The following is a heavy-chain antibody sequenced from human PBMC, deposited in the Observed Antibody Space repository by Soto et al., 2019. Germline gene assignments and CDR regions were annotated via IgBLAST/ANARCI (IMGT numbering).Heavy chain of an antibody. CDR2: IDPSDSYT. CDR3: ARRKYCSGGSCYSSDAFDI. CDR1: GYSFTSYW. Sequence: GESLKISCKGSGYSFTSYWISWVRQMPGKGLEWMGRIDPSDSYTNYSPSFQGHVTISADKSISTAYLQWSSLKASDTAMYYCARRKYCSGGSCYSSDAFDIWGQGAMVTVSS. J-gene: IGHJ3*02. D-gene: IGHD2-15*01. V-gene: IGHV5-10-1*01.